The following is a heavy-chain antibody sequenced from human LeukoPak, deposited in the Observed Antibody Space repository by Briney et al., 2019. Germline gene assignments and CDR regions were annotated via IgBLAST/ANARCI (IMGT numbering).Heavy chain of an antibody. J-gene: IGHJ4*02. CDR1: GGTFSSYA. Sequence: SVKVSCRASGGTFSSYAISWVRQAPGQGLEWMGGIIPIFGTANYAQKFQGRVTITADESTSTAYMELSSLRSEDTAVYYCASTPKWDDSSGYYYWYYFDFWGQGTLVTVSS. V-gene: IGHV1-69*13. D-gene: IGHD3-22*01. CDR2: IIPIFGTA. CDR3: ASTPKWDDSSGYYYWYYFDF.